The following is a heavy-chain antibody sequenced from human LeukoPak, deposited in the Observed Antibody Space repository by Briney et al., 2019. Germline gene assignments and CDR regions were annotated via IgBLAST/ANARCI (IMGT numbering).Heavy chain of an antibody. CDR1: GGSISSSSYY. J-gene: IGHJ4*02. CDR2: IYYSGSP. V-gene: IGHV4-39*07. Sequence: SETLSLTCTVSGGSISSSSYYWGWIRQPPGEGLEWIGNIYYSGSPYYNPSLKSRVTISVDTSKNQFSLKLTSVTAADTAVYYCARASRLVLFDYWGQGTLVTVSS. CDR3: ARASRLVLFDY. D-gene: IGHD2-8*02.